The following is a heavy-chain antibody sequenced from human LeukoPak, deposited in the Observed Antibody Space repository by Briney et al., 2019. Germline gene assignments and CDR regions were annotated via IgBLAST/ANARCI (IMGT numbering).Heavy chain of an antibody. Sequence: SETLSLTCTVSGGSISSSSYYWGWIRQPPGKGLEWIGSIYYSGSTYYNPSLKSRVTISVDTSKNQFSLKLSSVTAADTAVYYCARDVEMAVNDYWGQGTLVTVSS. CDR3: ARDVEMAVNDY. CDR2: IYYSGST. CDR1: GGSISSSSYY. J-gene: IGHJ4*02. V-gene: IGHV4-39*07. D-gene: IGHD5-24*01.